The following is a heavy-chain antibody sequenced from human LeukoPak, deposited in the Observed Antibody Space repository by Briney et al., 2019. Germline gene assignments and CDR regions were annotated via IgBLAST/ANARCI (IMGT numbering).Heavy chain of an antibody. CDR2: ISYDGSNK. J-gene: IGHJ4*02. Sequence: GGSLRLSCAASGFTFSSYAMHWVRQAPGKGLEWVAVISYDGSNKYYADSVKGRFTISRDNSKNTLYLQMNSLRAEDTAVYYCAKDPDDLGAAAGQGEDYWGQGTLVTVSS. D-gene: IGHD6-13*01. CDR3: AKDPDDLGAAAGQGEDY. V-gene: IGHV3-30-3*01. CDR1: GFTFSSYA.